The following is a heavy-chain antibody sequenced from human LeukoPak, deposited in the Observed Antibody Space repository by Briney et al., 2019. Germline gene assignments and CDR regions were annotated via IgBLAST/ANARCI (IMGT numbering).Heavy chain of an antibody. CDR3: AKEGDSPSSLGY. CDR1: GFTFSGYG. D-gene: IGHD6-13*01. V-gene: IGHV3-30*02. Sequence: GGSLRLSCAASGFTFSGYGMHWVRQAPGKGLEWVAVIWYGGTNKYYADSVKGRFTISRDNSKNTLYLQMNSLRAEDTAVYYCAKEGDSPSSLGYWGQGTLVTVSS. J-gene: IGHJ4*02. CDR2: IWYGGTNK.